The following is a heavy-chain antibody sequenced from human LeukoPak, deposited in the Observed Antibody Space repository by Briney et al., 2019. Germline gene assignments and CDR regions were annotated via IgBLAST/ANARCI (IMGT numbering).Heavy chain of an antibody. CDR1: GYTFTSNY. CDR3: ARDQEGFDY. V-gene: IGHV1-46*01. Sequence: ASVKVSCKASGYTFTSNYIHWVRQAPGQGLEWMGMIYPRDGSTSYAQEFQGRVTVTRDTSTSTVHMELSGLRSEDTTVYYCARDQEGFDYWGQGTLVTVSS. CDR2: IYPRDGST. J-gene: IGHJ4*02.